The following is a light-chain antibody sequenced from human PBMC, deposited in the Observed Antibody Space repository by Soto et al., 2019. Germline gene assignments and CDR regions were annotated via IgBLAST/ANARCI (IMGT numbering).Light chain of an antibody. Sequence: QSVLTQPASVSGSPGQSITISCTGTSSDVGGYNYVSWYQQHPGKAPKVMIYEVSNRPSGVSNRFSGSKSGDTASLTISGLQAEDEADYYCSSYTSRNTQVFGGGTKLTVL. CDR2: EVS. J-gene: IGLJ2*01. CDR1: SSDVGGYNY. V-gene: IGLV2-14*01. CDR3: SSYTSRNTQV.